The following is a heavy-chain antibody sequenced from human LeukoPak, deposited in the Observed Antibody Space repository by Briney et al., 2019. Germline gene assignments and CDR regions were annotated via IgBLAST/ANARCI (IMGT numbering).Heavy chain of an antibody. CDR2: IYYSGST. CDR1: GGAISRDF. Sequence: SETLSLTCTVSGGAISRDFWTWIRQAPGKGLQWIGNIYYSGSTNYNPSLKSRVTISADSSKNQFSLRLSSVTAADTAVYYCARDGRSTWSFDYWGQGLLVTVSS. J-gene: IGHJ4*02. V-gene: IGHV4-59*01. D-gene: IGHD6-13*01. CDR3: ARDGRSTWSFDY.